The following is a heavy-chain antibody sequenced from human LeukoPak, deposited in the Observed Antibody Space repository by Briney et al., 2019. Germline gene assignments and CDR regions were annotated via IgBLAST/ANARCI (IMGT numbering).Heavy chain of an antibody. CDR2: INHSGSI. Sequence: SETLSLTCAVFGGSFSGYYWSWIRQPPGKGREWIGEINHSGSINYNSSLKSRVTISVDTSKNQFSLKLSSVTAADTAVYYCARRMGRRFGERYYYYHYMDVWGKGTTVTISS. V-gene: IGHV4-34*01. D-gene: IGHD3-10*01. CDR3: ARRMGRRFGERYYYYHYMDV. CDR1: GGSFSGYY. J-gene: IGHJ6*03.